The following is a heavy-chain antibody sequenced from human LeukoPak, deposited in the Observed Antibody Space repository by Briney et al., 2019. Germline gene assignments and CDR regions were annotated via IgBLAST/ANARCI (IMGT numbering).Heavy chain of an antibody. CDR3: ARLGRITMIVVVTNYYYYYMDV. J-gene: IGHJ6*03. D-gene: IGHD3-22*01. CDR1: GGSFSGYY. CDR2: INHSRST. V-gene: IGHV4-34*01. Sequence: SETLSLTCAVYGGSFSGYYWSWIRQPPGQGLEWIGEINHSRSTNYNPSLKSRVTISVDTSKNQFSLKLSSVTAADTAVYYCARLGRITMIVVVTNYYYYYMDVWGKGTTVTVSS.